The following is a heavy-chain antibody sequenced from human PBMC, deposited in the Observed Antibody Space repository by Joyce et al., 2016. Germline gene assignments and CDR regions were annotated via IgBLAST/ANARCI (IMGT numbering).Heavy chain of an antibody. D-gene: IGHD3-3*01. CDR2: ISSGSGSL. V-gene: IGHV3-21*06. J-gene: IGHJ3*01. CDR3: ARGRFRSKDAFDV. CDR1: GFIFSGSS. Sequence: DVQLLESGGGLVKPGGSLRLSCAASGFIFSGSSMAWVRQAPGKGLEWFSFISSGSGSLYYADSVKGRFVISRDNDNNSLFLQMSALRAADTGVYYCARGRFRSKDAFDVWGPGTVVVVSS.